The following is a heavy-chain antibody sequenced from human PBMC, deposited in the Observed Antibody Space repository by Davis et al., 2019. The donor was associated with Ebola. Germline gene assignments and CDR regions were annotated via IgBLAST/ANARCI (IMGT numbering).Heavy chain of an antibody. V-gene: IGHV3-48*02. D-gene: IGHD1-26*01. J-gene: IGHJ6*02. CDR2: ISGSSSSI. CDR1: GFTFSRYS. Sequence: PGGSLRLSCSGSGFTFSRYSMNWVRQAPGKGLEWLAYISGSSSSIDYADSVKGRFTISRDNAKNLVYLEMHSLRDEDTALYYCAKGLYSGSIYDYGMDVWGQGTTVTVSS. CDR3: AKGLYSGSIYDYGMDV.